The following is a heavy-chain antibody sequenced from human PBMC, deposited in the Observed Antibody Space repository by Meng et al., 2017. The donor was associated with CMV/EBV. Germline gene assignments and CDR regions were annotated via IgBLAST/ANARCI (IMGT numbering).Heavy chain of an antibody. J-gene: IGHJ5*02. D-gene: IGHD6-6*01. CDR1: VYDVRRYY. CDR3: AREEGIAARSDWFGP. V-gene: IGHV1-46*01. CDR2: NKSSGGST. Sequence: GEQVKRAGAEMKSSCMDTVYDVRRYYLHWVRQAPGQGLEGTGKNKSSGGSTSTAQKSQGRVTMTRDTSTSTVYMEMSRLRSVDTAVYYCAREEGIAARSDWFGPWGQGTLVTVSS.